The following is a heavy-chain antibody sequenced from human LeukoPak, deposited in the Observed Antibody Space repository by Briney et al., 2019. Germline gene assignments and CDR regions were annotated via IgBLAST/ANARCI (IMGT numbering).Heavy chain of an antibody. Sequence: SETLSLTCTVSGGSISSSSYYWGWIRQPPGKGLEWIGSIYYSGSTYYNPSLKSRVTISVDTSKNQFSLKLSSVTAADTAVYYCARVGSIAARREGFYYYYYYMDVWGKGTTVTVSS. V-gene: IGHV4-39*07. CDR3: ARVGSIAARREGFYYYYYYMDV. D-gene: IGHD6-6*01. CDR1: GGSISSSSYY. CDR2: IYYSGST. J-gene: IGHJ6*03.